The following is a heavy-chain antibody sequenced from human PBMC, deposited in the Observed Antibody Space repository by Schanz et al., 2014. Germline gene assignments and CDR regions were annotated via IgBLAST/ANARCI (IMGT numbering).Heavy chain of an antibody. CDR2: IFYDGSNK. V-gene: IGHV3-30*02. J-gene: IGHJ4*02. CDR1: GFTFTNAW. D-gene: IGHD3-16*01. CDR3: AKHRHYADNNGYPGIDY. Sequence: VELVESGGGLVKPGGSLRLSCVVSGFTFTNAWMSWVRQAPGKGLEWVAVIFYDGSNKYYADSVKGRFAISRDNSKNTLYLQMNSLRGDDTAVYYCAKHRHYADNNGYPGIDYWGQGTLVTVSS.